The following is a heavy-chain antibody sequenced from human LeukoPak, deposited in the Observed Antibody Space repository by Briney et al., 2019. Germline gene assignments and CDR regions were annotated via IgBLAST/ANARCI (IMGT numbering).Heavy chain of an antibody. J-gene: IGHJ4*02. D-gene: IGHD2-15*01. CDR1: GGSFSGHY. CDR2: IDHSGSP. V-gene: IGHV4-34*01. CDR3: ARDEGDDYSIYH. Sequence: SETLSLTCAVSGGSFSGHYWSWIRQSPGEGLEWIGEIDHSGSPNNNPSLKSRVSISFDTSKNQFSLKLTSVTAADTAVYYCARDEGDDYSIYHWGQGTLVTVSS.